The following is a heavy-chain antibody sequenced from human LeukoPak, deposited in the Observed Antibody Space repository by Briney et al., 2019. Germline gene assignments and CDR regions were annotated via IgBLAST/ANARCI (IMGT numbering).Heavy chain of an antibody. CDR3: ARDRSKVTAYDDALDM. D-gene: IGHD2-21*02. J-gene: IGHJ3*02. Sequence: PGGSLRLSCAGSGFTFSSYELNWVRQAPGKGLEWVSYISDVGTTQHYADSVKGRFIISRDNVKNSVFLQMKSLTAEDTAVYYCARDRSKVTAYDDALDMWGQGTMVIVSS. CDR2: ISDVGTTQ. CDR1: GFTFSSYE. V-gene: IGHV3-48*03.